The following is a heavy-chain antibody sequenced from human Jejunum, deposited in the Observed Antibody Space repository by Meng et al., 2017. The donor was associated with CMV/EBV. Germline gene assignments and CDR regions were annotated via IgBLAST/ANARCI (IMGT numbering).Heavy chain of an antibody. CDR2: ISGSGDTT. J-gene: IGHJ4*02. Sequence: LRLYAMSGVRQAPGKGLEWVSVISGSGDTTHYADAVKGRSNISRDNSKNTLYLQMNSLRPEDTAVYYCAKDASLPGAGAEFDFWGQGTLVTVSS. V-gene: IGHV3-23*01. D-gene: IGHD6-13*01. CDR3: AKDASLPGAGAEFDF. CDR1: LRLYA.